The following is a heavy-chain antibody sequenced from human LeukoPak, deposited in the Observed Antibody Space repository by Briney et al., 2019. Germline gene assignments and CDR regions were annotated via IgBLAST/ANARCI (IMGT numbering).Heavy chain of an antibody. CDR1: GESSFSNYY. V-gene: IGHV4-34*01. Sequence: SETLSLTCAVYGESSFSNYYWSWIRQTPGGALEWIGEINHSGYTNYNPSLKSRVTLSIDTSRNQFSLRLNSVTAADTAVYYCSRQVVGNDYWGQGTLVTVSS. J-gene: IGHJ4*02. CDR3: SRQVVGNDY. D-gene: IGHD3-22*01. CDR2: INHSGYT.